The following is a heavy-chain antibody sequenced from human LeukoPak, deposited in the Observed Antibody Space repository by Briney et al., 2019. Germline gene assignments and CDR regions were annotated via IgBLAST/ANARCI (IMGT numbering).Heavy chain of an antibody. CDR3: ARASGSYYFDY. CDR2: ISYDGSNK. V-gene: IGHV3-30*04. D-gene: IGHD1-26*01. J-gene: IGHJ4*02. CDR1: GFKFYSYA. Sequence: GGSLRLSCAASGFKFYSYAMHWVRQAPGKGLEWVAVISYDGSNKFYADSVKGRFTISRDNSKNTLYLQMNSLRAEDTAVYYCARASGSYYFDYWGQGTLVTVSS.